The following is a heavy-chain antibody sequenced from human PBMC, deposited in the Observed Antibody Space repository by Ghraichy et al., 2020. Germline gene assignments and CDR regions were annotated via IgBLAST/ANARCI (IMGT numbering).Heavy chain of an antibody. CDR2: INHEGNA. J-gene: IGHJ4*02. V-gene: IGHV4-34*01. D-gene: IGHD5-12*01. Sequence: SETLSLTCAVSGGSFNNYYWSWIRQAPGKGLEYIGDINHEGNAHYNPSLKTRVTMSVDTSKNQVSLKLSSVTAADTALYYCARGREIVATIKVGFDFWGQRTPVTVSS. CDR1: GGSFNNYY. CDR3: ARGREIVATIKVGFDF.